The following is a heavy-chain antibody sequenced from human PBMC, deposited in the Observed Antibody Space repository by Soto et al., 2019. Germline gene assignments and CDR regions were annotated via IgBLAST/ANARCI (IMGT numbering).Heavy chain of an antibody. J-gene: IGHJ4*02. CDR3: ARSDYYDSSGYYY. CDR1: GGSISSYY. CDR2: IYYSGST. V-gene: IGHV4-59*08. D-gene: IGHD3-22*01. Sequence: SETLSLTCTVSGGSISSYYWSWIRQPPGKGLEWIGYIYYSGSTNYNPSLKSRVTTSVDTSKNQFSLKLSSVTAADTAVYYCARSDYYDSSGYYYWGQGTLVTVSS.